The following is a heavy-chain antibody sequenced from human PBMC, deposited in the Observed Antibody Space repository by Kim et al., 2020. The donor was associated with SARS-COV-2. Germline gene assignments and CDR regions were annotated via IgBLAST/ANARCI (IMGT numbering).Heavy chain of an antibody. CDR2: IWYDGSNK. CDR1: GFTFSSYG. V-gene: IGHV3-33*01. J-gene: IGHJ4*02. Sequence: GGSLRLSCAASGFTFSSYGMHWVRQAPGKGLEWVAVIWYDGSNKYYADSVKGRFTISRDNSKNTLYLQMNSLRAEDTAVYYCARDEYYYDSSGYPPDYWGQGTLVTVSS. D-gene: IGHD3-22*01. CDR3: ARDEYYYDSSGYPPDY.